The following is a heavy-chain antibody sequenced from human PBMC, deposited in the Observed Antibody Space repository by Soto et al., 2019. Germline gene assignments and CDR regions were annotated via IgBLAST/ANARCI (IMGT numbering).Heavy chain of an antibody. CDR1: GFTFSSYG. V-gene: IGHV3-30*18. Sequence: QVQLVESGGGVVQPGRSLRLSCAASGFTFSSYGMHWVRQAPGKGLEWVAVISYDGSNKYYADSVKGRFTISRDNSKNTLYLQMNSLRAEDTAVYYCAKVPRHSSGWYFPPPTGLDGMDVWGQGTTVTVSS. J-gene: IGHJ6*02. CDR3: AKVPRHSSGWYFPPPTGLDGMDV. D-gene: IGHD6-13*01. CDR2: ISYDGSNK.